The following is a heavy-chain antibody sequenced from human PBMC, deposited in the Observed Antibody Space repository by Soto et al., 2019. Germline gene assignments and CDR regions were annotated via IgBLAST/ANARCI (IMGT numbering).Heavy chain of an antibody. V-gene: IGHV3-21*01. CDR1: GFTFSSYS. Sequence: GGSLRLSCAASGFTFSSYSMNWVRQAPGKGLGWVSSISSSSSYIYYADSVKGRFTISRDNAKNSLYLQMNSLRAEDTAVYYCASPKVAANAFDIWGQGTMVTVSS. CDR2: ISSSSSYI. CDR3: ASPKVAANAFDI. D-gene: IGHD2-15*01. J-gene: IGHJ3*02.